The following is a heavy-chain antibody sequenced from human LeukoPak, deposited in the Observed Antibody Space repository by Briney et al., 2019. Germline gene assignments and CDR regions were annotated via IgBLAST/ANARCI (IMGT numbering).Heavy chain of an antibody. D-gene: IGHD2-2*02. CDR3: ARSCSSTSCYSYYYGMDV. CDR1: GGSISSGSYY. J-gene: IGHJ6*02. V-gene: IGHV4-61*02. Sequence: SETLSLTCTVSGGSISSGSYYWSWIRQPAGKGLEWIGRIYTSGSTNYNPSPKSRVTISVDTSKNQFSLKLSSVTAADTAVYYCARSCSSTSCYSYYYGMDVWGQGTTVTVSS. CDR2: IYTSGST.